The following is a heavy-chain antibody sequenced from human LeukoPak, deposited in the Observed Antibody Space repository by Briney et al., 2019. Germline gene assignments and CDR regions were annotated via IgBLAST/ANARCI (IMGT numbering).Heavy chain of an antibody. CDR1: GYSFTSNW. J-gene: IGHJ3*01. CDR2: IYPGDSDL. V-gene: IGHV5-51*01. CDR3: ARPPPSYTDAFDV. D-gene: IGHD1-26*01. Sequence: GESLKISCKTSGYSFTSNWIGWVRQMPGKGLEWVGIIYPGDSDLRYGPSFQGQVTISADKSISTAYLQWSSLKASDTAMYYCARPPPSYTDAFDVWGQGTMVTVSS.